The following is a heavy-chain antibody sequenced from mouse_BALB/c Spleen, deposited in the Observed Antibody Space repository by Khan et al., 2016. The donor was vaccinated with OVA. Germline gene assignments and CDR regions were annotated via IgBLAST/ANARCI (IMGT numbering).Heavy chain of an antibody. V-gene: IGHV3-8*02. J-gene: IGHJ3*01. CDR2: MIYSGYT. CDR3: AGSNYRYAFAY. Sequence: EVQLQESGPRLVQPSQTLSLTCSVTGDSVTSGYWSWIRKFPGNKLEYMGYMIYSGYTYYNPSLKSRVSITRHTSKNKYYLQLNSVTTEDTATYDCAGSNYRYAFAYWGQGTLVTVSA. D-gene: IGHD2-14*01. CDR1: GDSVTSGY.